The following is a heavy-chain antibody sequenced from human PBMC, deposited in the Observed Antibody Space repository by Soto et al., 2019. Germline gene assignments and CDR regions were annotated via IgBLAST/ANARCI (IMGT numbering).Heavy chain of an antibody. CDR1: GLTFSSYS. J-gene: IGHJ6*02. CDR2: ISSSSSTI. CDR3: AFGKESRYYYYGMDV. D-gene: IGHD3-10*01. V-gene: IGHV3-48*01. Sequence: EVQLVESGGGLVQRGGSLRLSCAASGLTFSSYSMNWVRQAPGKGLERVSYISSSSSTIYYADSVKGRFTISRDNAKNSLYLQMNSPRAEDTAVDYCAFGKESRYYYYGMDVWGQGTTVTVSS.